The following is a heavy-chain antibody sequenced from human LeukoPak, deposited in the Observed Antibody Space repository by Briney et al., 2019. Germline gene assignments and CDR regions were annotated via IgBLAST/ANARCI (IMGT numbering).Heavy chain of an antibody. J-gene: IGHJ4*02. CDR1: GYSFTSYW. CDR2: IYPGDSDT. D-gene: IGHD6-19*01. CDR3: ARSGYSSGWFDY. V-gene: IGHV5-51*01. Sequence: GGSLQISCKGSGYSFTSYWIGWVRQMPGKGLGWVGIIYPGDSDTRYSPSFQGQVTISADKSISTAYLQWSSLKASDTAMYYCARSGYSSGWFDYWGQGTLVTVSS.